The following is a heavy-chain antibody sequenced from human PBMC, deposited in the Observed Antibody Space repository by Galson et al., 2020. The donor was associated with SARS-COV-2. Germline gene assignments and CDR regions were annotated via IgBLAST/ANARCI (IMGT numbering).Heavy chain of an antibody. Sequence: GGSLRLSCAASGFTFSSYAMHWVRQAPGKGLEWVAVISYDGSNKYYADSVKGRFTISRDNSKNTLYLQMNSLRAEDTAVYYCARNSENNWFDPWGQGTLVTVSS. V-gene: IGHV3-30*04. J-gene: IGHJ5*02. CDR2: ISYDGSNK. CDR3: ARNSENNWFDP. CDR1: GFTFSSYA.